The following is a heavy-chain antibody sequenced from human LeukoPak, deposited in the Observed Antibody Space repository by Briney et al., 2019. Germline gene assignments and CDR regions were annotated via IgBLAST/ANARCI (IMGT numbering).Heavy chain of an antibody. D-gene: IGHD3-22*01. Sequence: SETLSLTCTVSGGSISSYYWSWIRQPPGEGLEWIGYIYYSGSTNYNPSLKSRVTISVDTSKDQFSLKLSSVTAADTAVYYCARKDPHYYDSSLMEDYWGQGTLVTVSS. CDR3: ARKDPHYYDSSLMEDY. CDR2: IYYSGST. V-gene: IGHV4-59*12. CDR1: GGSISSYY. J-gene: IGHJ4*02.